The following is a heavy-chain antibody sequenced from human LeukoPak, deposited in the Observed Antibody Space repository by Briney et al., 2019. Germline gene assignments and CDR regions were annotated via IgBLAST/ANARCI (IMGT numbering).Heavy chain of an antibody. D-gene: IGHD1-26*01. CDR2: INHSGST. Sequence: PSETLSLTCAVYGGSFSGYYWSWIRQPPGKGLEWIGEINHSGSTNYNPSLKSRVTISVDTSKNQFSLKLSSVTAADTAVYYCARGLSVGAITAEYFQHWGQGTLVTVSS. CDR3: ARGLSVGAITAEYFQH. J-gene: IGHJ1*01. CDR1: GGSFSGYY. V-gene: IGHV4-34*01.